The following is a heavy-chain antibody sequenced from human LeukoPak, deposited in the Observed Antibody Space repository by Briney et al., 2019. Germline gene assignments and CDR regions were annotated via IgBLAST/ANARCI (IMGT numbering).Heavy chain of an antibody. CDR2: IYHSGST. J-gene: IGHJ3*02. D-gene: IGHD6-6*01. Sequence: SQTLSLTCTVSGGSISSGGYYWSWIRQPPGKGLEWIGYIYHSGSTNYNPSLKSRVTMSVDTSKNQFSLKLSSVTAADTAVYYCARELVLFRTAALDDAFDIWGQGAMVTVSS. CDR1: GGSISSGGYY. V-gene: IGHV4-30-2*01. CDR3: ARELVLFRTAALDDAFDI.